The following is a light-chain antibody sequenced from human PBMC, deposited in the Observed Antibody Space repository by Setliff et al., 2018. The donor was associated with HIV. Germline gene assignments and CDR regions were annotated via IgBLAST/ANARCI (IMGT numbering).Light chain of an antibody. J-gene: IGLJ1*01. CDR3: SSYTSTTPLYV. V-gene: IGLV2-14*01. CDR2: DVS. CDR1: SSDIGDYNF. Sequence: VLTQSASVSGSPGQSITISCTGTSSDIGDYNFVSWYQQHPGKAPKLMIYDVSKRPSGVSNRFSGSKSGSTASLTISGLQAEDEGDYYCSSYTSTTPLYVFGTGTKVTVL.